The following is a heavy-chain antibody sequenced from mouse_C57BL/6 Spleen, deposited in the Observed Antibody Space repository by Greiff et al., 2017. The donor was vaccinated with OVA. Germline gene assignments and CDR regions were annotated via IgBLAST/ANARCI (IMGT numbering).Heavy chain of an antibody. CDR1: GYTFTSYG. J-gene: IGHJ2*01. CDR2: IYTRSGNT. V-gene: IGHV1-81*01. Sequence: VQVVESGAELARPGASVKLSCKASGYTFTSYGISWVKQRTGQGLEWIGEIYTRSGNTYYNEKFKGKSTSTADKSSSTAYMELRSRTSEDSAVYFCALITTVVATTFDYWGQGTTLTVSS. CDR3: ALITTVVATTFDY. D-gene: IGHD1-1*01.